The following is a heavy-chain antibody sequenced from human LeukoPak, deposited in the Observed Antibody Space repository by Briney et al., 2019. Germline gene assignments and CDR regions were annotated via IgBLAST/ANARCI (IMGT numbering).Heavy chain of an antibody. V-gene: IGHV1-2*06. CDR3: AREAAEGDWFDP. Sequence: ASVKVSCKASGYTFTGYYMHWVRQAPGQGLEWMGRINPNSGGTNYAQKFQGRVTMTRDTSISTAYMELSRLRSDDTAVYYCAREAAEGDWFDPWGQGTQVTVSS. D-gene: IGHD3-16*01. J-gene: IGHJ5*02. CDR2: INPNSGGT. CDR1: GYTFTGYY.